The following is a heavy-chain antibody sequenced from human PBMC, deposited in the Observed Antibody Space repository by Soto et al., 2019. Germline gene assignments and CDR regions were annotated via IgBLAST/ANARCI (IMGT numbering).Heavy chain of an antibody. V-gene: IGHV2-5*01. Sequence: GSGPTLVNPTQTLTLTCTFSGFSLSTSGVGVGWIRQPPGKALEWLALIYWNDDKRYSPSLKSRLTITKDTSKNQVVLTMSNMDPVDTATYYCAHRRSSSRENTNWFDPWGQGTLVTVSS. CDR1: GFSLSTSGVG. J-gene: IGHJ5*02. CDR3: AHRRSSSRENTNWFDP. D-gene: IGHD6-13*01. CDR2: IYWNDDK.